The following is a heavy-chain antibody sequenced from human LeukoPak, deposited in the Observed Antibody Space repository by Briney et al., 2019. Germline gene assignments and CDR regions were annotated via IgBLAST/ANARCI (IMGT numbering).Heavy chain of an antibody. D-gene: IGHD6-13*01. CDR2: IYYSGST. CDR1: GGSISSYY. Sequence: SETLSLTCTVSGGSISSYYWSWIRQPPGKGLEWIGYIYYSGSTKYKPSLKSRVTISVDTSKNQFSLKLSSVTAADTAVYYCATRSWYGARYFQHWGQGTLVTVSS. V-gene: IGHV4-59*01. CDR3: ATRSWYGARYFQH. J-gene: IGHJ1*01.